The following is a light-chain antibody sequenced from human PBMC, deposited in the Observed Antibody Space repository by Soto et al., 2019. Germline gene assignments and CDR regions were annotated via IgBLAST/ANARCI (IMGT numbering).Light chain of an antibody. CDR1: SSDVGAYNY. J-gene: IGLJ1*01. Sequence: QSVLTQPASVSGSPGQSITISCTGTSSDVGAYNYVSWYQHRPGKAPKLMVSGVSNRPSGVSDRFSGSKSGNTASLTISGLQAEDEADYYCSSYTSSYTYVFGTGTKVTV. V-gene: IGLV2-14*03. CDR3: SSYTSSYTYV. CDR2: GVS.